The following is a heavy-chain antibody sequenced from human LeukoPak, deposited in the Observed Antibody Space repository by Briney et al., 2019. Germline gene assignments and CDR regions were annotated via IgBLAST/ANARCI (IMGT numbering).Heavy chain of an antibody. Sequence: GGSLRLSCTASGFTFSNYGMHWVRQAPGKGLEWVAFIRYDGSNKYYADSVKGRFTISRDNSKNTLYLQMNSLRAEDTAVYYCAKGPKQQLVGSRGHYFDYWGQGTLVTVSS. D-gene: IGHD6-13*01. CDR1: GFTFSNYG. CDR2: IRYDGSNK. J-gene: IGHJ4*02. V-gene: IGHV3-30*02. CDR3: AKGPKQQLVGSRGHYFDY.